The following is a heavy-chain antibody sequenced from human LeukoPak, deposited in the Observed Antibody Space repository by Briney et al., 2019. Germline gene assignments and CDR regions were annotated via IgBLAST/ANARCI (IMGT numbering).Heavy chain of an antibody. CDR2: ISYDGSNK. J-gene: IGHJ6*02. CDR1: GFTFSSYA. Sequence: PGGSLRLSCAASGFTFSSYAMHWVRQAPGKGLEWVAVISYDGSNKYYADSAKGRYTISRDNSKNTLYLQMNSLRAEDTAVYYCAREATDRPWGYGMDVWGQGTTVTVSS. V-gene: IGHV3-30-3*01. CDR3: AREATDRPWGYGMDV. D-gene: IGHD1-26*01.